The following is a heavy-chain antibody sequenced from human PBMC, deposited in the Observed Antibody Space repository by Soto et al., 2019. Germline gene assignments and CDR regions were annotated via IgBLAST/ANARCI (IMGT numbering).Heavy chain of an antibody. V-gene: IGHV4-59*08. CDR3: ARQGYSSSWEFDY. D-gene: IGHD6-13*01. CDR2: IYHSGST. CDR1: GGSIGSFY. J-gene: IGHJ4*02. Sequence: QVQLQESGPGLVKPSETLSLTCTVSGGSIGSFYWSWIRQPPGKGLEWIGYIYHSGSTNYNPSIRGRVTISVDTSKTQFSLKLRSVTAADTAVYYCARQGYSSSWEFDYWGQGTLVTVSS.